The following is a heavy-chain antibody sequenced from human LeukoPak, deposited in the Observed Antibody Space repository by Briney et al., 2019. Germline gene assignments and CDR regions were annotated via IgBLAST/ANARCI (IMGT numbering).Heavy chain of an antibody. V-gene: IGHV3-23*01. CDR1: GFTFSSYA. Sequence: PGGSLRLSCAASGFTFSSYAMSWVRQAPGKGLEWVSAISGSGGSTYYADSVKGRFTISRDNSKNTLYLQMNSLRAEDTAVYYCAKDVHWGPIEELYYWGQGTLVTVSS. D-gene: IGHD7-27*01. CDR2: ISGSGGST. CDR3: AKDVHWGPIEELYY. J-gene: IGHJ4*02.